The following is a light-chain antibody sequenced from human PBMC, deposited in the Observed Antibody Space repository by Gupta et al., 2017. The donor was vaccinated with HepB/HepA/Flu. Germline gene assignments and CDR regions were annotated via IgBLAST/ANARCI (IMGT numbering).Light chain of an antibody. CDR1: SSNIGAGYD. J-gene: IGLJ3*02. CDR2: GAH. Sequence: QSILTQPPSVSGAPGQRVTISCTGSSSNIGAGYDVHWYQQFPGTAPKLLVYGAHNRPSGVSDRFSGSKSGTSASLAITGLQAEDEADYYCQSYDNTLISWVFGGGTKLTVL. V-gene: IGLV1-40*01. CDR3: QSYDNTLISWV.